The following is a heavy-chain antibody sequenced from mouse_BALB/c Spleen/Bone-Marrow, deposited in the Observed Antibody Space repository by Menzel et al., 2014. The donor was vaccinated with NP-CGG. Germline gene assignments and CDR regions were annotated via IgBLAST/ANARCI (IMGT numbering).Heavy chain of an antibody. CDR3: VRDEPDPLYY. V-gene: IGHV7-3*02. Sequence: EGKLVESGGGLVQSGGSLRLSCATSGFTFTDYYRSWVRQPPGKALEWLGFIRNKANGYTTEYSASVKGLFTISRDNSQSILYLQMNTLRPEYSTTFYCVRDEPDPLYYWGQGTSVTISP. J-gene: IGHJ4*01. CDR1: GFTFTDYY. CDR2: IRNKANGYTT.